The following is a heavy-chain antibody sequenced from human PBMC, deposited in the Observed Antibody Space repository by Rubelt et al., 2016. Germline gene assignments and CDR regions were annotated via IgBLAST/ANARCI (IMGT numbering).Heavy chain of an antibody. CDR1: GGSFSGYY. Sequence: QVQLQQWGAGLLKPSETLSLTCAVYGGSFSGYYWSWIRQPPGKGLEWIGEINHSGSTNYNPSLKSRVTLSVDTSKNQFSLKLSSVTAADTAVYYCARDSGSRIFDYWGQGTLVTVSS. CDR3: ARDSGSRIFDY. D-gene: IGHD2/OR15-2a*01. V-gene: IGHV4-34*01. J-gene: IGHJ4*02. CDR2: INHSGST.